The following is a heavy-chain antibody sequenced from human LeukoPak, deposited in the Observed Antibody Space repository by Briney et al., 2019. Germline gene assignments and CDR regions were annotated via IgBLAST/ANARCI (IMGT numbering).Heavy chain of an antibody. CDR2: ISAYNGNT. V-gene: IGHV1-18*01. CDR3: ARDQGSLVGARAPKNYYHYYGMDV. D-gene: IGHD1-26*01. Sequence: ASVKVSCKASGYTFTSYGISWVRQAPGQGLEWMGWISAYNGNTNYAQKLQGRVTMTTDTSTSTAYMELRSLRSDDTAVYYCARDQGSLVGARAPKNYYHYYGMDVWGQGTTVTVPS. CDR1: GYTFTSYG. J-gene: IGHJ6*02.